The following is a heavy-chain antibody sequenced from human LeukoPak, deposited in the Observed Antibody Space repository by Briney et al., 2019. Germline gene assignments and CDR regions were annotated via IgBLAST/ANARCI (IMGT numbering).Heavy chain of an antibody. CDR2: IRCDGTNK. J-gene: IGHJ4*02. CDR3: AKVRATAGYFDY. V-gene: IGHV3-30*02. D-gene: IGHD6-13*01. Sequence: PGGSLRLSCAASGFTFSSYDMHWVRQAPGKGLEWVAFIRCDGTNKYYADSVQGRFIISRDNSKNTLYLQMNSLRAEDTAVYYCAKVRATAGYFDYWGQGTLVTVSS. CDR1: GFTFSSYD.